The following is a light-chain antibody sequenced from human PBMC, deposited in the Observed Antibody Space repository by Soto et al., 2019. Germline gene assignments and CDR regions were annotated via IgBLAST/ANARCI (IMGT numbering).Light chain of an antibody. J-gene: IGKJ4*01. V-gene: IGKV1-5*03. CDR2: KVS. Sequence: MTQSPSILSVSVGERATLTCRASHTVGSRLAWYQQKPGQAPKLLMYKVSTLTSGVPSRFSGSGSGTEFSLTISSLQSDDFATYYCQQYNSFSRTFGRGTKVDIK. CDR3: QQYNSFSRT. CDR1: HTVGSR.